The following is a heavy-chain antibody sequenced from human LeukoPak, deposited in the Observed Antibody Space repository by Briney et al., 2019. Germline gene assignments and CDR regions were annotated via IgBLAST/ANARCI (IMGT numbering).Heavy chain of an antibody. V-gene: IGHV4-39*01. D-gene: IGHD2-2*01. CDR2: IYYSGST. CDR3: ARVLVVVPAVHFDY. CDR1: GGSISSSSYY. Sequence: SETLSLTCTVSGGSISSSSYYWGWIRQPPGKGLEWIGSIYYSGSTYYNPSLKSRVTISVDTSKNQFSLKLSSVTAADTAVYYCARVLVVVPAVHFDYWGQGTLVTVSS. J-gene: IGHJ4*02.